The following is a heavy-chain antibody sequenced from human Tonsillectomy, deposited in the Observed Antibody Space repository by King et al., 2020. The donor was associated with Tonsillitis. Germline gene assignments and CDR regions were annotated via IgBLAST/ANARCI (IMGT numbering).Heavy chain of an antibody. CDR1: GFTFDDYA. CDR3: AKDVDIAGFNGMDV. CDR2: ISWDGGST. V-gene: IGHV3-43D*03. J-gene: IGHJ6*02. D-gene: IGHD5-12*01. Sequence: VQLVESGGVVVQPGGSLRLSCAASGFTFDDYAMHWVRHAPGKGLEWVSLISWDGGSTYYADSVKGRFIISRDNGKNSLYLQMNSLRVEDTALYFCAKDVDIAGFNGMDVWGHGTTVTVSS.